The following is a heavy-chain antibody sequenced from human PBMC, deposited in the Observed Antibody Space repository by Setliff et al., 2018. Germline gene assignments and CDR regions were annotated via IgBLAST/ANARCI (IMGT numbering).Heavy chain of an antibody. CDR1: GFNFKTSS. J-gene: IGHJ6*03. D-gene: IGHD2-2*01. Sequence: PGGSLRLSCVGFGFNFKTSSLNWVRQAPGKGLEWLSYVSPRSTFIHVADSVRGRFTVSRDDARGSVLLQMNSLRAEDTGIYYCAKDIVVVPAATFDFWSGSYYMDVWGKGTTVTVSS. CDR2: VSPRSTFI. CDR3: AKDIVVVPAATFDFWSGSYYMDV. V-gene: IGHV3-21*05.